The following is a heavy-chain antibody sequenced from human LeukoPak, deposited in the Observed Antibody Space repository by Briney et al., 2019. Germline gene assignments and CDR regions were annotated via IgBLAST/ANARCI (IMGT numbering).Heavy chain of an antibody. Sequence: GGPMRLCCAASGFICSDYYMSGIRQAPGKGLEGVSFISSSGSTIYYAASVKGRFTISRDIAKNSLYLKMNSRRAEDTAVYYCASPSEVGAIDYWGQGTLVTVSS. J-gene: IGHJ4*02. CDR2: ISSSGSTI. V-gene: IGHV3-11*01. CDR1: GFICSDYY. CDR3: ASPSEVGAIDY. D-gene: IGHD1-26*01.